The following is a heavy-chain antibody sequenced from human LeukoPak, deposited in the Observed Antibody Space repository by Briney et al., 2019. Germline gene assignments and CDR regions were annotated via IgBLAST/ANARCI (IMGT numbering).Heavy chain of an antibody. CDR1: GFTFSNYA. J-gene: IGHJ4*02. CDR2: ISTTGSNT. V-gene: IGHV3-23*01. Sequence: GGSLRLSCAASGFTFSNYAMSWVRQAPGKGLEWVSGISTTGSNTYHADSVKGRFTISRDNSKNTLYLEMNSLRVDDTAIYYCAKYGPQDSGSSHFDYWGQGALVTVSS. CDR3: AKYGPQDSGSSHFDY. D-gene: IGHD1-26*01.